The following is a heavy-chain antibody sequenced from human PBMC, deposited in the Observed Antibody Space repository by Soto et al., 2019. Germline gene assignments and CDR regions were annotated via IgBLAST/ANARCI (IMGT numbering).Heavy chain of an antibody. Sequence: GASVKVSCKASGYTFTSYYMHWVRQAPGQGLEWMGRINPSRGSTNYAQKFQGRVTMTRDTSSSTAYMELSSLRSEDTAVYYCARGREQLLFSYYMDVWGKGTTVTVSS. J-gene: IGHJ6*03. CDR1: GYTFTSYY. CDR3: ARGREQLLFSYYMDV. CDR2: INPSRGST. V-gene: IGHV1-46*01. D-gene: IGHD2-2*01.